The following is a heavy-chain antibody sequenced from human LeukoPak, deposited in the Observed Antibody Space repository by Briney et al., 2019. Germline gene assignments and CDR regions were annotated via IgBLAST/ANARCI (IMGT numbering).Heavy chain of an antibody. CDR3: ARDQRYCSSSSCPWEPFDY. CDR1: GFTFSSYW. V-gene: IGHV3-7*05. D-gene: IGHD2-2*01. J-gene: IGHJ4*02. CDR2: IKQDGSEK. Sequence: GGSLRLSCAASGFTFSSYWMSWVREAPGKGLEWVANIKQDGSEKYYVDSLKGGFTISRDNAKNSLYLQMNSLRAEDTAVYYCARDQRYCSSSSCPWEPFDYWRQGTLVTVSS.